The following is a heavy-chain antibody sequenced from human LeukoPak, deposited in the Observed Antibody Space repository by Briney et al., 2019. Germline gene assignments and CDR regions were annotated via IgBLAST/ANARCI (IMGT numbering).Heavy chain of an antibody. CDR2: ISTYNYDT. V-gene: IGHV1-18*01. J-gene: IGHJ4*02. D-gene: IGHD5-18*01. Sequence: GASVNVSCKTPGYTFTSYGVSWVRQAPGQRLEWMGWISTYNYDTNYAQKFRGRVTLTKDTSTSTVYMELRSLRSDDTAIYYCARQVDTTMALPDYWGQGTLVTVSS. CDR1: GYTFTSYG. CDR3: ARQVDTTMALPDY.